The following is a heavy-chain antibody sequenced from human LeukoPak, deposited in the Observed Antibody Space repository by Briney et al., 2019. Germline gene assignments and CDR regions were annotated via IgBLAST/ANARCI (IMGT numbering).Heavy chain of an antibody. V-gene: IGHV3-21*01. CDR3: ARGKTSQNIVTRKTYNWFDP. CDR1: GFIFSSYE. D-gene: IGHD2/OR15-2a*01. CDR2: ISSSSDYI. Sequence: GGSLRLSCAASGFIFSSYEMNWVRQAPGKGLEWVSSISSSSDYIYYADSVKGRFTISRDNAKNSLYLQMKSLRAEDTAVYYCARGKTSQNIVTRKTYNWFDPWGQGTLVTVSS. J-gene: IGHJ5*02.